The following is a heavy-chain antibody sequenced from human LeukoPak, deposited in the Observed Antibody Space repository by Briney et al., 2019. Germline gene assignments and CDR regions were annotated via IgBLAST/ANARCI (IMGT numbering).Heavy chain of an antibody. CDR1: GFTLSNYW. CDR2: IKSDGSWT. V-gene: IGHV3-74*01. CDR3: VRDRDGYNFDY. J-gene: IGHJ4*02. Sequence: GGPLRLSCAASGFTLSNYWMHWVRQAPGKGLVWVSRIKSDGSWTNYADSVKGRFTISRDNAKRTLYLQMNSLRAEDTAVYYCVRDRDGYNFDYWGQGTLVTVSS. D-gene: IGHD5-24*01.